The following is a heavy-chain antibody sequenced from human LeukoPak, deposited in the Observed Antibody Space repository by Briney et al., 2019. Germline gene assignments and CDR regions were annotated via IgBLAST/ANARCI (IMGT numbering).Heavy chain of an antibody. CDR3: AKLNGGVWGNWFDP. V-gene: IGHV3-23*01. CDR2: ISGSGGST. J-gene: IGHJ5*02. Sequence: PGRSLRLSCAASGFTFSSYGMHWVRQAPGKGLEWVSAISGSGGSTYYADSVKGRFTISRDNSKNTLYLQMNSLRAEDTAVYYCAKLNGGVWGNWFDPWGQGTLVTVSS. D-gene: IGHD3-16*01. CDR1: GFTFSSYG.